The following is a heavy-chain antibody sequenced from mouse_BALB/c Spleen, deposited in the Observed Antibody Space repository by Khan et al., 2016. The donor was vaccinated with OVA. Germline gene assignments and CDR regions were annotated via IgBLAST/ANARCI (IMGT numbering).Heavy chain of an antibody. CDR1: GYTFTDYY. D-gene: IGHD1-2*01. V-gene: IGHV1-77*01. CDR3: ARRNYFGYTFAY. Sequence: QMQLQQSGAELARPGASVKLSCKASGYTFTDYYINWVKLRTGQGLEWIGEISPGSGDTSYNERFKGKATLTADKSSSTAYMQLSSLTSEASAVYFCARRNYFGYTFAYWGQGTLVTVSA. J-gene: IGHJ3*01. CDR2: ISPGSGDT.